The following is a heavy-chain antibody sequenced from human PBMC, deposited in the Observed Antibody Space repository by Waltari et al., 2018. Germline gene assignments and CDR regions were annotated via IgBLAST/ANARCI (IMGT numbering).Heavy chain of an antibody. Sequence: EVQLVESGGGLVQPGGSLRLSCAASGFTFSSYAMSWVRQAPGKGLEWVSAISGSGGSTYYADSVKGRFTISRDNSKNTLYLQMNSLRAEDTAVYYCAKLRMDYYDSSGYYPRAEYFQHWGQGTLVTVSS. V-gene: IGHV3-23*04. CDR1: GFTFSSYA. CDR2: ISGSGGST. J-gene: IGHJ1*01. D-gene: IGHD3-22*01. CDR3: AKLRMDYYDSSGYYPRAEYFQH.